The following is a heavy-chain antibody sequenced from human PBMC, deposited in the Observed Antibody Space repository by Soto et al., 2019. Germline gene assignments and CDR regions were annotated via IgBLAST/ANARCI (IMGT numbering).Heavy chain of an antibody. Sequence: QVQLQESGAGLVKPSQTLSLTCTVSGGSISSGDYYWSWIRQPPVKGREWIGYIYYSGSSYYNPSLKRRVTITLDTTKNQFSLTLSSVTNADTAVYYCARAARNYGFDYWGPETLVTVSS. V-gene: IGHV4-30-4*01. J-gene: IGHJ4*02. CDR2: IYYSGSS. D-gene: IGHD1-7*01. CDR1: GGSISSGDYY. CDR3: ARAARNYGFDY.